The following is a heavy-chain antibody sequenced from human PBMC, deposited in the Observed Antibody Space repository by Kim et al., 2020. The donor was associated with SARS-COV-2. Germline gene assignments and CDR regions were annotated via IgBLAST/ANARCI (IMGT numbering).Heavy chain of an antibody. J-gene: IGHJ3*01. CDR2: ISSDGGST. D-gene: IGHD3-10*01. Sequence: GGSLRLSCSASGFTFSNYALQWVRQAPGKGLEYVSAISSDGGSTYYADSVKGRFTISRDNSKNMLYVQMSSLRVEDTAIYYCVTRNYYNSGSYYEGAPF. V-gene: IGHV3-64*05. CDR1: GFTFSNYA. CDR3: VTRNYYNSGSYYEGAPF.